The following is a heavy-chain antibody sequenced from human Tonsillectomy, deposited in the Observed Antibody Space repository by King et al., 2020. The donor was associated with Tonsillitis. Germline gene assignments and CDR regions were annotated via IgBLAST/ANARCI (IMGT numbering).Heavy chain of an antibody. CDR1: GFTFSSYG. J-gene: IGHJ6*03. V-gene: IGHV3-33*08. CDR2: IWYDGSNK. D-gene: IGHD5-18*01. CDR3: ARDKVDTAMADYYYYMDV. Sequence: VQLVESGGGVVQPGRSLRLSCAASGFTFSSYGMHWVRQAPGKGLEWVAVIWYDGSNKYYADSVKGRFTISRDNSKNTLYLQMNSLRAEDTAVYYCARDKVDTAMADYYYYMDVWGKGTTVTVSS.